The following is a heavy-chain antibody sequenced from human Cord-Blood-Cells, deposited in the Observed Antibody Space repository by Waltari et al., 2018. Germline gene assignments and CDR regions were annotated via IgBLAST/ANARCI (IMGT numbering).Heavy chain of an antibody. J-gene: IGHJ5*02. Sequence: QVQLVQSGAEVKKPGASVKVSCKASGYTFTSYDINWVRQATGQGLEWMGWMNPNSGNTGYAQKFQGRVTMTRNTSIRTAYMELSSLRSEDTAVYYCARVGTYCSSTSCYYWFDPWGQGTLVTVSS. D-gene: IGHD2-2*01. V-gene: IGHV1-8*01. CDR1: GYTFTSYD. CDR3: ARVGTYCSSTSCYYWFDP. CDR2: MNPNSGNT.